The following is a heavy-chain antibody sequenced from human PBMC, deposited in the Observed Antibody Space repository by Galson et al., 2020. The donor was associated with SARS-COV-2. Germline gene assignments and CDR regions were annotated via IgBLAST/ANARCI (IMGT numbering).Heavy chain of an antibody. CDR1: GFSLSSRGMC. D-gene: IGHD6-19*01. J-gene: IGHJ4*02. CDR2: IDWDDDE. CDR3: ARIDSSGCRGNY. V-gene: IGHV2-70*11. Sequence: ESGPTLVKPTQTLTLTCTFSGFSLSSRGMCVSWIRQPPGKALEWLARIDWDDDEYYSTSLKTRLTISKDTSKNQVVLTMTNMDPMDTATYYCARIDSSGCRGNYWGQGTLVTVSS.